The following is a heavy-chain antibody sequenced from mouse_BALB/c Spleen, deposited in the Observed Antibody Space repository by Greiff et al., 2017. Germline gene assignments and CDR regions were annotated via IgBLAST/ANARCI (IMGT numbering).Heavy chain of an antibody. Sequence: EVQLVESGGGLVQPGGSRKISCAASGFTFSSFGMHWVRQAPGKGLEWVAYISSGSSTIYYADTVKGRFTISRVTPKNTLFLQMTSLRSEDTAVYYCARVYCSGGYIDVWGAGTTVTVSS. D-gene: IGHD1-1*01. CDR2: ISSGSSTI. V-gene: IGHV5-17*02. J-gene: IGHJ1*01. CDR3: ARVYCSGGYIDV. CDR1: GFTFSSFG.